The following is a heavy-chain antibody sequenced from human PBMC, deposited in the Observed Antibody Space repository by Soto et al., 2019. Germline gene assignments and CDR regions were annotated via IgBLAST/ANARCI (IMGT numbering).Heavy chain of an antibody. CDR3: VTGGNSFDY. Sequence: SETLSLTCTVSGGSISSYYLSWIRQPPGKGLEWIGYIYYSGSTNYNPSLKSRVTISVDTSKNQFSLKLSSVTAADTAVYYCVTGGNSFDYWGQGTLVTVSS. CDR1: GGSISSYY. V-gene: IGHV4-59*01. J-gene: IGHJ4*02. D-gene: IGHD2-8*02. CDR2: IYYSGST.